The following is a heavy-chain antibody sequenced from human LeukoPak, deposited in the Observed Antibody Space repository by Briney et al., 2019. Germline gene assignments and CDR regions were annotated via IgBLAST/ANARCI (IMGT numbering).Heavy chain of an antibody. Sequence: SETLSLTCTVSGGSISSGGYYWSWIRQHPVKGLEWIGYIYYSGSTYYNPSLKSRVTISVDTSKDQLSLNLSSVTAADTAVYYCARGPGPLYFDCWGQGTLVTVSS. CDR2: IYYSGST. CDR3: ARGPGPLYFDC. V-gene: IGHV4-31*03. CDR1: GGSISSGGYY. J-gene: IGHJ4*02.